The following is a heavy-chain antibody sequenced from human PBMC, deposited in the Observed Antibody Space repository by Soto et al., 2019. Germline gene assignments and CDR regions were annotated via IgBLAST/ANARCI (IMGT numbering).Heavy chain of an antibody. D-gene: IGHD1-20*01. CDR2: ISAYNGNT. CDR3: ARAPGYNWNLLAPFDY. CDR1: GYTFTSYG. Sequence: ASVKVSCKASGYTFTSYGISWVRQAPGQGLEWMGWISAYNGNTNYAQKLQGRVTMTTDTSTSTAYMELRSLRSDDTAVYYCARAPGYNWNLLAPFDYWGQGTLVTVSS. J-gene: IGHJ4*02. V-gene: IGHV1-18*01.